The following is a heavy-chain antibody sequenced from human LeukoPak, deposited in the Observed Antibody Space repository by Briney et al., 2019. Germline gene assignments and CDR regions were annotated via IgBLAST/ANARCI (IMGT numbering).Heavy chain of an antibody. J-gene: IGHJ4*02. CDR1: GGSISSYY. V-gene: IGHV4-59*01. Sequence: SETLSLTCSVSGGSISSYYWSWIRQPPGKGPEWIGYISDSGSTNYKPSLKSRVTISLDTSKNQFTLRLTSVTTADTAVYFCARATTTFDDWGPGTLVTVPS. CDR2: ISDSGST. D-gene: IGHD4-11*01. CDR3: ARATTTFDD.